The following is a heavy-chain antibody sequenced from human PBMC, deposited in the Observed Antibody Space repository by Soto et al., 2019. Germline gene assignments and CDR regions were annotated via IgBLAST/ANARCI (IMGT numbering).Heavy chain of an antibody. Sequence: EVQLVESGGGLVQPGGSLKLSCAASGFTFSGSAMHWVRQASGKGLEWVGRIRSKAKSYATAYAASVEGRFTISRDDSKNTAYLQMNSLKTEDTAVYYCTSDTATYYYGMDVWGQGTTVTVSS. D-gene: IGHD5-18*01. J-gene: IGHJ6*02. CDR1: GFTFSGSA. CDR2: IRSKAKSYAT. V-gene: IGHV3-73*02. CDR3: TSDTATYYYGMDV.